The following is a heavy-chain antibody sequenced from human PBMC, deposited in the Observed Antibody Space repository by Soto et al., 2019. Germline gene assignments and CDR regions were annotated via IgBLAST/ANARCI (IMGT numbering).Heavy chain of an antibody. J-gene: IGHJ5*01. CDR3: ARAEGAGSFDF. Sequence: QVQLVQSGAEVKKPGASVKVSCTGSGYTFRSYDIHWVRQATGQGLEWMGWVNPNTGNTGYAQKFQGRVTMTRDMSKSSAYMEVNSLTSEDSAIYYCARAEGAGSFDFCGQGSLVSVSS. CDR1: GYTFRSYD. CDR2: VNPNTGNT. V-gene: IGHV1-8*01.